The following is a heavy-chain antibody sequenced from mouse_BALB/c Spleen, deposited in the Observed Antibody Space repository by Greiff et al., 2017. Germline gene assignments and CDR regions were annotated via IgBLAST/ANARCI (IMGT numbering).Heavy chain of an antibody. CDR2: ISDGGSYT. Sequence: EVKLQESGGGLVKPGGSLKLSCAASGFTFSDYYMYWVRQTPEKRLEWVATISDGGSYTYYPDSVKGRFTISRDNAKNNLYLQMSSLKSEDTAMYYCARGRGNYAMDYWGQGTLVTVSA. CDR3: ARGRGNYAMDY. J-gene: IGHJ3*01. CDR1: GFTFSDYY. V-gene: IGHV5-4*02. D-gene: IGHD2-1*01.